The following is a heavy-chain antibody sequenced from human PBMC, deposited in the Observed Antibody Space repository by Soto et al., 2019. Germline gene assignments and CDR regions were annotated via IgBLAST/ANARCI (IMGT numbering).Heavy chain of an antibody. CDR2: ITWNSDRV. CDR3: AKGLSLAAIDY. V-gene: IGHV3-9*01. D-gene: IGHD6-13*01. J-gene: IGHJ4*02. CDR1: GFTFDDYA. Sequence: EVHLVESGGGLVQPGRSLRLSCTGSGFTFDDYALHWVRQAPGKGLEWVSGITWNSDRVDYADSVMGRFTISRDNAGNSLFQHMDSLRPEDTALYFCAKGLSLAAIDYWGQGTLVSVSS.